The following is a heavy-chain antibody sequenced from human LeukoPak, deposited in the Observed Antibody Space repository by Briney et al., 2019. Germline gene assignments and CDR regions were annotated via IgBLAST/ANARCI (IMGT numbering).Heavy chain of an antibody. V-gene: IGHV3-21*01. CDR3: ARGLGIAAAGTGGGDY. CDR1: GFTFSRYS. D-gene: IGHD6-13*01. Sequence: GGSLTLSCAASGFTFSRYSMNWFRQAPGKGLEWVSSISSSSSYIYYADSVKGRFTISRDNAKNSLYLQMNSLRAEDTAVYYCARGLGIAAAGTGGGDYWGQGTLVTVSS. J-gene: IGHJ4*02. CDR2: ISSSSSYI.